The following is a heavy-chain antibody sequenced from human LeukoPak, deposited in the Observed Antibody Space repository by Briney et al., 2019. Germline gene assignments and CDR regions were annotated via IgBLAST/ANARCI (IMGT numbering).Heavy chain of an antibody. CDR3: ARGSALQGTRFPFAY. D-gene: IGHD1-7*01. J-gene: IGHJ4*02. V-gene: IGHV1-2*02. CDR1: GYTFTDYY. CDR2: INPNSGDT. Sequence: ASVKVSCKASGYTFTDYYTHLVRQAPGQRLEWMGWINPNSGDTKYAQKFQDRVTMTRDTSISTAYVELSGLTSDDTAVYYCARGSALQGTRFPFAYWGQGTLVTVSS.